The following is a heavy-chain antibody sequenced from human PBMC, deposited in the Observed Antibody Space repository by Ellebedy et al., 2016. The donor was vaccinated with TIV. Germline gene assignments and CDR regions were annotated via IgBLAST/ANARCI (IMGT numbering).Heavy chain of an antibody. CDR2: MNPNSGNT. Sequence: ASVKVSCXASGYTFTSYDINWVRQATGQGLEWMGWMNPNSGNTGYAQKFQGRVTMTRNTSISTAYMELSSLRSEDTAVYYCASLDRDVAAPLGMDVWGQGTTVTVSS. V-gene: IGHV1-8*01. J-gene: IGHJ6*02. D-gene: IGHD6-19*01. CDR1: GYTFTSYD. CDR3: ASLDRDVAAPLGMDV.